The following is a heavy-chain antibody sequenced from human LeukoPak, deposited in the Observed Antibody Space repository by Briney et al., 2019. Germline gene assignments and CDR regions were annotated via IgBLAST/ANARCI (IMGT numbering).Heavy chain of an antibody. J-gene: IGHJ5*02. CDR2: IHYTGST. CDR3: ARGGYYGSGNDFRFDN. D-gene: IGHD3-10*01. V-gene: IGHV4-59*01. CDR1: GGSINSYY. Sequence: SETLSLTCIVSGGSINSYYWSWIRQPPGKGLECIGYIHYTGSTNYNPSLKSRVTISVDTSKTQFSLNLTSVTPADTAIYYCARGGYYGSGNDFRFDNWGQGTLVTVSS.